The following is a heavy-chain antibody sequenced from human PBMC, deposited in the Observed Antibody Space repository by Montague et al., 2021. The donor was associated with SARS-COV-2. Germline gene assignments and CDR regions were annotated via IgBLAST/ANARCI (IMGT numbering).Heavy chain of an antibody. V-gene: IGHV4-34*01. CDR2: IHHGGST. J-gene: IGHJ6*03. Sequence: SETLSLTCAVHGGSFSTSSWNWIRQPPGKGLEWLGEIHHGGSTNYNPSLKSRVTISADTSKNQFSLKLTSVAAADTAVYYCARLGDGVVPSPILGVGPYYSYYFMDGGRKGTAVAVSS. D-gene: IGHD3-10*01. CDR1: GGSFSTSS. CDR3: ARLGDGVVPSPILGVGPYYSYYFMDG.